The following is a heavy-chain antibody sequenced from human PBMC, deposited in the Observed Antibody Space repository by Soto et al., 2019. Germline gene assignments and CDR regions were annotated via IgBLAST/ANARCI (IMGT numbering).Heavy chain of an antibody. D-gene: IGHD3-3*01. CDR2: IWYDGSNK. CDR3: ARDTYYDFWSGFKPRAYYYYGMDV. Sequence: PGGSLRLSCAASGFTFSSYGMHWVRQAPGKGLEWVAVIWYDGSNKYYADSVKGRFTISRDNSKNTLYLQMNSLRAEDTAVYYCARDTYYDFWSGFKPRAYYYYGMDVWGQGTTVTVSS. V-gene: IGHV3-33*01. J-gene: IGHJ6*02. CDR1: GFTFSSYG.